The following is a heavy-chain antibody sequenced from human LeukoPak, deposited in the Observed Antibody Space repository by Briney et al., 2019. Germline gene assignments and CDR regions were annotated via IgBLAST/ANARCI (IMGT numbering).Heavy chain of an antibody. CDR2: ISRSGST. D-gene: IGHD5-18*01. CDR1: GGSISNTNW. V-gene: IGHV4-4*02. J-gene: IGHJ4*02. CDR3: ARGGYSYGLYYFDY. Sequence: PSETLSLTCAVSGGSISNTNWWSWVRQPPGKGLEWLGEISRSGSTNYNPSLKSRVTISIDKSKNQFSLKLSSVTAADTAVYYSARGGYSYGLYYFDYWGQGTLVTVSS.